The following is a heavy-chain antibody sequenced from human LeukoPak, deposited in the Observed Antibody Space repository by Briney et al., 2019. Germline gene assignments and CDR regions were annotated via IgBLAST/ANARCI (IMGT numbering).Heavy chain of an antibody. Sequence: PGGSLRLSCAASGFTFSSYSMNWVRQAPGKGLEWVSSISSSSSYIYYADSVKGRFTISRDNAKNSLYLQMNSLRAEDTAVYYCATENYDSSGFDYWGQGTLVTVSS. D-gene: IGHD3-22*01. J-gene: IGHJ4*02. CDR2: ISSSSSYI. CDR1: GFTFSSYS. V-gene: IGHV3-21*01. CDR3: ATENYDSSGFDY.